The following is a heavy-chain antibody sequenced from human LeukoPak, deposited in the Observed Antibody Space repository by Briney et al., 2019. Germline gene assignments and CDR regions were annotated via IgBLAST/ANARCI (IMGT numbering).Heavy chain of an antibody. D-gene: IGHD5-18*01. Sequence: GRSLRLSCAASGFTFSSYAMHWVRQAPGKGLEWVAVISYDGSNKYYADSVKGRFTISRDNSKNTLYLQMNSLRAEDTAVYYCAKGSDMAYYFDYWGQGTLVTVSS. CDR1: GFTFSSYA. CDR2: ISYDGSNK. CDR3: AKGSDMAYYFDY. J-gene: IGHJ4*02. V-gene: IGHV3-30-3*01.